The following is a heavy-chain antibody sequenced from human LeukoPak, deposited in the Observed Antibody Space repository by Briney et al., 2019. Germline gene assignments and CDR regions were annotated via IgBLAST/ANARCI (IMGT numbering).Heavy chain of an antibody. V-gene: IGHV1-18*01. CDR3: ARDSVLPGFPGH. D-gene: IGHD2-8*02. Sequence: ASVKVSCKTSGYTFTDYGISWVRQAPGQGLEWMGWISTNKGNTNYAQKVQGRVTMTTDTSTRTAYMELKSLRSDDTAVLFCARDSVLPGFPGHWGQGTLVTVSS. CDR2: ISTNKGNT. CDR1: GYTFTDYG. J-gene: IGHJ4*02.